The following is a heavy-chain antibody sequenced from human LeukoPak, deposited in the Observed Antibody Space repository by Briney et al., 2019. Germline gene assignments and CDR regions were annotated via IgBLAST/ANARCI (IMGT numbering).Heavy chain of an antibody. D-gene: IGHD5-18*01. Sequence: PGRSLGLSCAASGFTFSSYGMHWVRQAPGKGLEWVAVISYDGSNKYYADSVKGRFTISRDNSKNTLYLQMNSLRAEDTAVYYCAKGAVSYSYAPRDYFDYWGQGTLVTVSS. CDR1: GFTFSSYG. V-gene: IGHV3-30*18. J-gene: IGHJ4*02. CDR2: ISYDGSNK. CDR3: AKGAVSYSYAPRDYFDY.